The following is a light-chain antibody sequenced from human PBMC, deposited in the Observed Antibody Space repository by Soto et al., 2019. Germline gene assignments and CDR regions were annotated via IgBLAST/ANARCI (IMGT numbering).Light chain of an antibody. Sequence: EIVLTQSPGTLSLSPGERATLSCRASQSVANNYLAWYQQKPGQAPRFLLYDASSRATGIPDRFSGSGSGPDSTLTISRLEPEDFAVYYCEQYVSTPLTFGGGPKVEIK. V-gene: IGKV3-20*01. CDR1: QSVANNY. CDR2: DAS. J-gene: IGKJ4*01. CDR3: EQYVSTPLT.